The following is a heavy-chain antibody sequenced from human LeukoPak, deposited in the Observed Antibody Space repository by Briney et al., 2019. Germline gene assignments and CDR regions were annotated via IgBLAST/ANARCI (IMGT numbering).Heavy chain of an antibody. V-gene: IGHV3-7*04. J-gene: IGHJ4*02. D-gene: IGHD5-24*01. Sequence: PGGSLRLSCATSRFIFSSYWMTWVRRTPGKGLEWVANIKQDGSKKSYVDSVKGRFTISRDNAKNSLYLQMNSLRAEDTAIYYCTRVGYIDEGIDYWGQGTLVTVSS. CDR3: TRVGYIDEGIDY. CDR2: IKQDGSKK. CDR1: RFIFSSYW.